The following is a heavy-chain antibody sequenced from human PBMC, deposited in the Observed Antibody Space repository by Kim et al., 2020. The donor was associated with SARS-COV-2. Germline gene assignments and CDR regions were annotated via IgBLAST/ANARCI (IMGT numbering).Heavy chain of an antibody. V-gene: IGHV4-61*01. CDR2: ISYNGDT. Sequence: SETLSLTCTVSGDSVRGGTYFWSWIRQPPGKGLEWIGAISYNGDTDLNPSLKSRVTISPGSSGNQFSLSLSYVTAADTGVYYCAMGRGYSGFPVWGQG. CDR1: GDSVRGGTYF. CDR3: AMGRGYSGFPV. J-gene: IGHJ4*02. D-gene: IGHD5-12*01.